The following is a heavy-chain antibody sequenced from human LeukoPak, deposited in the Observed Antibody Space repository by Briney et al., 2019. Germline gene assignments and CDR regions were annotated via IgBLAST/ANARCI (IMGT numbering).Heavy chain of an antibody. Sequence: GGSLRLSCAASGFTFSSYAMSWVRQAPGKGLEWVSAISGSGGSTYYADSVKGRFTIFRDNSKNTLYLQMNSLRAEDTAVYYCAKVKNDILTGYYPYYFDYWGQGTLVTVSS. CDR3: AKVKNDILTGYYPYYFDY. D-gene: IGHD3-9*01. J-gene: IGHJ4*02. CDR2: ISGSGGST. CDR1: GFTFSSYA. V-gene: IGHV3-23*01.